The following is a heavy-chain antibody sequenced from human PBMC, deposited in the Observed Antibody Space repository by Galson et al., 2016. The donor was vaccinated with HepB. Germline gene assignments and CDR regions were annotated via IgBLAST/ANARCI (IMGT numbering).Heavy chain of an antibody. Sequence: SLRLSCATSGFTFSSYAMTWVRQAPGKGLEWVSALSGSGGTTYYADSVKGRFTISRDNSRNTLYLQMNSLRAEDTAVYYCAKVAGYSYGPLDYWGQTTLVTVSS. CDR2: LSGSGGTT. J-gene: IGHJ4*02. CDR3: AKVAGYSYGPLDY. D-gene: IGHD5-18*01. V-gene: IGHV3-23*01. CDR1: GFTFSSYA.